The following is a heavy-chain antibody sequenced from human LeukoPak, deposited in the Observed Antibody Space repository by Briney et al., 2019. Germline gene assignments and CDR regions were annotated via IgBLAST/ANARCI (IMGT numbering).Heavy chain of an antibody. D-gene: IGHD6-13*01. J-gene: IGHJ5*02. V-gene: IGHV4-59*01. Sequence: PSETLSLTCTVSGGSISSYYWSWIRQPPGKGLEWIGYIYYSVSTNYNPSLKSRVTISVDTSKNQFSLKLSSVTAADTAVYYCARYSSSWYLWRGWFDPWGQGTLVTVSS. CDR2: IYYSVST. CDR1: GGSISSYY. CDR3: ARYSSSWYLWRGWFDP.